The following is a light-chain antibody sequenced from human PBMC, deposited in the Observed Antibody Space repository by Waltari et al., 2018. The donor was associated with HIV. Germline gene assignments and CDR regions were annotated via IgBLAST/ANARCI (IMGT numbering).Light chain of an antibody. V-gene: IGLV6-57*01. Sequence: NFMLTQPPSVSESPGKTVTISCTRRRGSIASHHVHCYQKRPGSHPTTLIHAYDQRPSWVPGRFSGSIDTSSYSASLTISGRKTENEADYYCQSFDTSEQWIFGGETKLTVL. CDR1: RGSIASHH. CDR3: QSFDTSEQWI. J-gene: IGLJ2*01. CDR2: AYD.